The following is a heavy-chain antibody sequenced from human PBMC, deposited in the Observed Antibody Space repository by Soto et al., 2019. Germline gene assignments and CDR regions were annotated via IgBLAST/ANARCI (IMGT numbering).Heavy chain of an antibody. D-gene: IGHD1-26*01. CDR1: GGSISISDDY. Sequence: PSETLSLTCTVSGGSISISDDYWGWIRQPPEKGLEWIGSIYYSGTTYYNPSLKSRVTISVDTSKNQFSLRLSSVTAADTAVYYCATLTGSYSGVDYWGQGALVTVSS. V-gene: IGHV4-39*01. J-gene: IGHJ4*02. CDR2: IYYSGTT. CDR3: ATLTGSYSGVDY.